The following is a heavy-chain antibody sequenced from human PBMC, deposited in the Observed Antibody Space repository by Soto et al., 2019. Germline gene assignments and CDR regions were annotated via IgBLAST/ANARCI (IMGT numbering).Heavy chain of an antibody. V-gene: IGHV4-30-2*01. CDR1: GGSISSGGYS. Sequence: QLQLQESGSGLVKPSQTLSLTCAVSGGSISSGGYSWSCIRQPPGKGMEWIGYIYSGSTYYNPSLKSRVNISVDRSKNKFSLKLSSVTAADTAVYCCASGKQRVRNYWGQGTLGTVAS. CDR2: IYSGST. CDR3: ASGKQRVRNY. J-gene: IGHJ4*02. D-gene: IGHD6-13*01.